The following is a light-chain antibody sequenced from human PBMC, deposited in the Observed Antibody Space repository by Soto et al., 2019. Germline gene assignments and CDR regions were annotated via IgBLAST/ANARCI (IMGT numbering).Light chain of an antibody. Sequence: EIVMTQSPATLSVSPGERATLSCRASQSVSSNLAWYQQKPGQAPRLLIYAASIRATGIPARFSGSGSGTEFTLTISSLQSEDFAVYYYQQYNKWPPYTFGQGTKLEIK. CDR2: AAS. CDR3: QQYNKWPPYT. V-gene: IGKV3-15*01. J-gene: IGKJ2*01. CDR1: QSVSSN.